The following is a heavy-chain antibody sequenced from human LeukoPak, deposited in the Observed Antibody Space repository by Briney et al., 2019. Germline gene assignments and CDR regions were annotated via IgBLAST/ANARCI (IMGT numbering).Heavy chain of an antibody. J-gene: IGHJ4*02. CDR3: ADSLGIAAAGY. Sequence: GGSVKVSCKASGGTFSSYAISWVRQAPGQGLEWMGRIIRIFGTANYAQKLQGRVTITTDDCTSTAYLELSSLRSEDTALYYCADSLGIAAAGYWGQGTLVTVSS. D-gene: IGHD6-13*01. V-gene: IGHV1-69*05. CDR1: GGTFSSYA. CDR2: IIRIFGTA.